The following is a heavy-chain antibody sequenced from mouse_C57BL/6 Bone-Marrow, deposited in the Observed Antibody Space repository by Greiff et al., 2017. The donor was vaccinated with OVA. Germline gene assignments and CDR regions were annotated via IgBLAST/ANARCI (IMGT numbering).Heavy chain of an antibody. V-gene: IGHV5-6*01. D-gene: IGHD1-1*01. CDR2: ISSGGSYT. CDR3: ARHLYTTVVDY. J-gene: IGHJ2*01. CDR1: GFTFSSYG. Sequence: EVKLMESGGDLVKPGGSLKLSCAASGFTFSSYGMSWVRQTPDKRLEWVATISSGGSYTYYPDSVKGRFTISRDNAKNTLYLQMSSLKSEDTAMYYCARHLYTTVVDYWGQGTTLTVSS.